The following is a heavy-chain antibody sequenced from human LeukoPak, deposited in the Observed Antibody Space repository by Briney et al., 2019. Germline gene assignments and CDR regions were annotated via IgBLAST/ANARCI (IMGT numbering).Heavy chain of an antibody. CDR1: GGSISSSNYY. D-gene: IGHD3-3*01. CDR2: IYYSGST. V-gene: IGHV4-39*07. Sequence: SETLSLTCTVSGGSISSSNYYWGWIRQPPGKGLEWIGSIYYSGSTYYNPSLKSRVTISVDTSKNQFSLKLSSVTAADTAVYYCARGLSIFGVVIPPYWGQGTLVTASS. J-gene: IGHJ4*02. CDR3: ARGLSIFGVVIPPY.